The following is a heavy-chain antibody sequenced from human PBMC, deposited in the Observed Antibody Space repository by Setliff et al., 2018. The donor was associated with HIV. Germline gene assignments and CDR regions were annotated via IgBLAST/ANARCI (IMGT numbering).Heavy chain of an antibody. J-gene: IGHJ5*01. D-gene: IGHD6-13*01. CDR1: GYTFPHSW. CDR2: IYLSDSDT. Sequence: PGESLKISCKGSGYTFPHSWIGWVRQMPGKGLEWMGIIYLSDSDTRYSPSFQGQVTISADKSVSTAYLQWSSLKASDTAMYYCARVFSAGWFDSWCQGTLVTVSS. CDR3: ARVFSAGWFDS. V-gene: IGHV5-51*01.